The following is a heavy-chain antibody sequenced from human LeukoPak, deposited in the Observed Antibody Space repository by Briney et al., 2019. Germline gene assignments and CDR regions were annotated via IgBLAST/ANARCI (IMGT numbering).Heavy chain of an antibody. D-gene: IGHD3-10*01. Sequence: GASLKISCKGSGYSFTNYWIGWVRPMPGKGLEWVGIIYPGDSDTRYSPSFQGQVSISADKSISTAYLQWSSLKASDTAMYYCARLPYGSGTSYKRGYYFDYWGQGTLVTVSS. CDR1: GYSFTNYW. J-gene: IGHJ4*02. CDR3: ARLPYGSGTSYKRGYYFDY. V-gene: IGHV5-51*01. CDR2: IYPGDSDT.